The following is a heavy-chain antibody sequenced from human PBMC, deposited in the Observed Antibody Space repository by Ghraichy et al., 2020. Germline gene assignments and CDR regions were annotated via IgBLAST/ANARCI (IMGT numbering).Heavy chain of an antibody. Sequence: SQTLSLTCTVSGGSISSYYWTWIRQPPGKGLEWIGYIYYSGSTNYNPSLKSRVAISVDTSKNQFSLKLSSVTAADTAVYYCAKILGRPGSIYGMDLWGQGTTVTVSS. J-gene: IGHJ6*02. D-gene: IGHD7-27*01. CDR3: AKILGRPGSIYGMDL. CDR1: GGSISSYY. CDR2: IYYSGST. V-gene: IGHV4-59*01.